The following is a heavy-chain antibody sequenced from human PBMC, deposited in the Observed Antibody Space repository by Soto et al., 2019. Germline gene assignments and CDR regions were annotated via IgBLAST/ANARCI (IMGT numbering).Heavy chain of an antibody. Sequence: ASVKVSCKVSGYTLTELSMHWVRQAPGKGLEWMGGFDPEDGETIYEQKFQGRVTMTEDTSTDNAYMELSSQRSEDTAVYYCASPSYSGSYYYFDYWGQGTLVTVSS. J-gene: IGHJ4*02. CDR2: FDPEDGET. CDR3: ASPSYSGSYYYFDY. CDR1: GYTLTELS. V-gene: IGHV1-24*01. D-gene: IGHD1-26*01.